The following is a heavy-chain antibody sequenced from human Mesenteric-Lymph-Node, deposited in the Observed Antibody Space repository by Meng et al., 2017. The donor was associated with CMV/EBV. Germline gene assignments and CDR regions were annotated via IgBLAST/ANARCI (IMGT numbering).Heavy chain of an antibody. V-gene: IGHV3-48*01. CDR2: ISNGDGTT. D-gene: IGHD4/OR15-4a*01. J-gene: IGHJ4*01. CDR3: AKDIWGWQFDY. Sequence: GESLKISCAASGFTFSSYSMNWVRQAPGKGLEWVSYISNGDGTTYYADSVKGRFTISRDNSNYILFLQMNNLRAADTAIYYCAKDIWGWQFDYWGHGTLVTVSS. CDR1: GFTFSSYS.